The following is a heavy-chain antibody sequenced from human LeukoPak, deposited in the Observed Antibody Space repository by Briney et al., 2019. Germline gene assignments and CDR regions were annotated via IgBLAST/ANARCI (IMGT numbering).Heavy chain of an antibody. Sequence: GESLEISCKGSGYRFTSYWIGWVRQMPGKGLEWMGIIYPGDSDTRYSPSFQGQVTISADKCISTAYLQWSSLKVSDTAIYYRVSAPDSVDFWSGYYTGYYYYYMDGWGKGTTVTVSS. CDR2: IYPGDSDT. CDR3: VSAPDSVDFWSGYYTGYYYYYMDG. CDR1: GYRFTSYW. V-gene: IGHV5-51*01. D-gene: IGHD3-3*01. J-gene: IGHJ6*03.